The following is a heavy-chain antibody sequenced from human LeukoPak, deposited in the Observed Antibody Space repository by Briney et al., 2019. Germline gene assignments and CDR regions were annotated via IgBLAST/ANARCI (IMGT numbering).Heavy chain of an antibody. CDR3: ASPGRNYYDSSGYYYAFDI. CDR1: GYTFTSYY. J-gene: IGHJ3*02. V-gene: IGHV1-46*01. CDR2: INPSGGST. Sequence: ASVKVSCKASGYTFTSYYMHWVRQAPGRGLEWMGIINPSGGSTSYAQKFQGRVTMTRDTSTSTVYMELSSLRSEDTAVYYCASPGRNYYDSSGYYYAFDIWGQGTMVTVSS. D-gene: IGHD3-22*01.